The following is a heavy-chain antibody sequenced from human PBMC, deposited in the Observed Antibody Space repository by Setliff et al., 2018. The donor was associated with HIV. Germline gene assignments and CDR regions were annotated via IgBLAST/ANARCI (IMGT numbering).Heavy chain of an antibody. Sequence: GGSLRLSCAASEFTFSGHWMSWVRQAPGKGLEWVANIKQDGSEKNYVDFVKGRFTISRDNAKNSLYLQMNSLRAEDTAVYYCARDSGGWYPTGDYYYYYMDVWGKGTTVTVSS. V-gene: IGHV3-7*01. D-gene: IGHD6-19*01. J-gene: IGHJ6*03. CDR3: ARDSGGWYPTGDYYYYYMDV. CDR2: IKQDGSEK. CDR1: EFTFSGHW.